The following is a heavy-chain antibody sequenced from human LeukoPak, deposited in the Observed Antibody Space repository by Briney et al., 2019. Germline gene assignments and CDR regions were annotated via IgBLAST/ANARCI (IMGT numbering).Heavy chain of an antibody. CDR2: IYYSEST. V-gene: IGHV4-59*12. CDR1: GGSISSYY. J-gene: IGHJ4*02. Sequence: SETLSLTCTVSGGSISSYYWSWIRQSPGKGLEWIGYIYYSESTYYKPSLKSRVTISVDTSKNQFSLKLSSVTAADTAVYYCARRGSMTGPPPLWGQGTLVTVSS. D-gene: IGHD6-6*01. CDR3: ARRGSMTGPPPL.